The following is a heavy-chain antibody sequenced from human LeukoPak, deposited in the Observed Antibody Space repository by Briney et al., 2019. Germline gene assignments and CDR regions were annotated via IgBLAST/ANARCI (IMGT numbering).Heavy chain of an antibody. D-gene: IGHD2-2*02. V-gene: IGHV1-18*01. CDR3: ARFEEDLGYCSSTSCYTVWFDP. CDR2: ISGYNGDT. CDR1: GYTFTRSG. J-gene: IGHJ5*02. Sequence: ASVKVSCKTSGYTFTRSGITWVRQAPGQGLEWMGWISGYNGDTAYAQMFQGRVTMTTDTSTSTAYMELRSLRSDDTAVYYCARFEEDLGYCSSTSCYTVWFDPWGQGTLVTVSS.